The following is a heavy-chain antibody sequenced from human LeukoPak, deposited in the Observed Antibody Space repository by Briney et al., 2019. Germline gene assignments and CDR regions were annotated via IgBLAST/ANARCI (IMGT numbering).Heavy chain of an antibody. CDR1: GFTFSSYW. CDR2: IKQDGSEK. Sequence: GGPLRLSCAASGFTFSSYWMSWVRQAPGKGLEWVANIKQDGSEKYYVDSVKGRFTISRDNAKNSLYLQMNSLRAEDTAVYYCARDSRPNVLLWFGELFGAFDIWGQGTMVTVSS. D-gene: IGHD3-10*01. CDR3: ARDSRPNVLLWFGELFGAFDI. J-gene: IGHJ3*02. V-gene: IGHV3-7*01.